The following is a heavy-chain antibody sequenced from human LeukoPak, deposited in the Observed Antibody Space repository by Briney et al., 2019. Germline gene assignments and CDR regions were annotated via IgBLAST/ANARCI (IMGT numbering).Heavy chain of an antibody. Sequence: GGSLRLSCAASGFTFSTYGMHWVRQAPGKGLEWVAFIQYDGSNKYYTDSVKGRFTISRDNSKNTLYLQMNSLRAEDTAVYYCAKDSSQLSTYLDYWGQGTLVTVSS. J-gene: IGHJ4*02. CDR1: GFTFSTYG. CDR2: IQYDGSNK. V-gene: IGHV3-30*02. D-gene: IGHD5/OR15-5a*01. CDR3: AKDSSQLSTYLDY.